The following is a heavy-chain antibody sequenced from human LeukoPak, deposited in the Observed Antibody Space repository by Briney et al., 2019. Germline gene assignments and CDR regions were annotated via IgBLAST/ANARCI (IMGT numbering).Heavy chain of an antibody. CDR1: GHSISGSGYY. V-gene: IGHV4-31*03. CDR3: ARAKRRYCSGGSCPPDNWFDP. J-gene: IGHJ5*02. Sequence: PSETLSLTCTVSGHSISGSGYYWNWIRQHPDKGLEWIGYIYYSGTTYYNPSLKSRVTMSVDTSKNHFSLKLIPVTAADTAVYYCARAKRRYCSGGSCPPDNWFDPWGQGTLVTVSS. CDR2: IYYSGTT. D-gene: IGHD2-15*01.